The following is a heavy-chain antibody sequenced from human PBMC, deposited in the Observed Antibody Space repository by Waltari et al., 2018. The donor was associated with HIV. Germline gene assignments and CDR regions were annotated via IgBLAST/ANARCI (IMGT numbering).Heavy chain of an antibody. D-gene: IGHD2-15*01. CDR2: IYYSGST. V-gene: IGHV4-39*01. CDR3: ARQQYCSGGSCPYNWFDP. CDR1: GVSISRSSYY. J-gene: IGHJ5*02. Sequence: QLQLQESGPGLVKPSETLSLTCTVSGVSISRSSYYWGWIRQPPGKGLEWIGSIYYSGSTYYNPSLKSRVTISVDTSKNQFSLKLSSVTAADTAVYYCARQQYCSGGSCPYNWFDPWGQGTLVTVSS.